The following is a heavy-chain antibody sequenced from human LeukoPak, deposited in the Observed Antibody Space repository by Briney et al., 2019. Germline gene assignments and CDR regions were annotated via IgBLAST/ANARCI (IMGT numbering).Heavy chain of an antibody. CDR3: ARSPYYYDSSGYYGGAFDI. D-gene: IGHD3-22*01. V-gene: IGHV1-69*04. Sequence: SVKVSCKASGGTFSSYAISWVRQAPGQGLEWMGRIIPILGIANYAQKFQGRVTITADKSTSTAYMELSSLRSEDTAVYYCARSPYYYDSSGYYGGAFDIWGQGTMVTVSS. CDR2: IIPILGIA. J-gene: IGHJ3*02. CDR1: GGTFSSYA.